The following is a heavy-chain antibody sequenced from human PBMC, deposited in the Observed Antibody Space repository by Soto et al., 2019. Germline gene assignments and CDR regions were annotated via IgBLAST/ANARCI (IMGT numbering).Heavy chain of an antibody. CDR2: ISSSSSYI. J-gene: IGHJ3*02. CDR3: ANGPFAI. D-gene: IGHD2-8*01. CDR1: GXTFSSYR. Sequence: GSLRLSCAASGXTFSSYRMNWVRQAPGKGLELVSSISSSSSYIYYADSVNCRFTISRDNAKNSLYVQMNSLRAEYTAVHYCANGPFAIWGQGTMGTVSS. V-gene: IGHV3-21*01.